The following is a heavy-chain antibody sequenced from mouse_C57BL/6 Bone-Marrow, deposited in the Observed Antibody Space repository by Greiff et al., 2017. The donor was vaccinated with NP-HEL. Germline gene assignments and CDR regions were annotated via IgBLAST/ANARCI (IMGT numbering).Heavy chain of an antibody. CDR2: ILPSIGRT. V-gene: IGHV15-2*01. Sequence: VQLQQSGSELRSPGSSVKLSCKDFDSEVFPIAYMSWVRQKPGHGFEWIGGILPSIGRTIYGEKFEDKATLDADTLSNTAYVELNSLTSEDSAIYYCARRAFRDYGSSYWYFDVWGTGTTVTVSS. CDR3: ARRAFRDYGSSYWYFDV. D-gene: IGHD1-1*01. J-gene: IGHJ1*03. CDR1: DSEVFPIAY.